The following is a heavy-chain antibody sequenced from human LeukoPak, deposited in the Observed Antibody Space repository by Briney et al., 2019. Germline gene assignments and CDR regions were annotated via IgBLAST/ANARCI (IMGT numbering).Heavy chain of an antibody. CDR3: ARAKGDYYDSSGYSR. CDR2: IYYSGST. Sequence: SETLSLTCTVSGGSISSYYWSWIRQPPGKGLEWIGYIYYSGSTNYNPSLKSRVTISVDTSKNQFSLKLSSVTAADTAVYYCARAKGDYYDSSGYSRWGQGTLVTVSS. D-gene: IGHD3-22*01. CDR1: GGSISSYY. V-gene: IGHV4-59*12. J-gene: IGHJ4*02.